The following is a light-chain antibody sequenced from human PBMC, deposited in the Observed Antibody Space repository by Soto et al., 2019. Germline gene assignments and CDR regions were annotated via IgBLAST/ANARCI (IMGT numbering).Light chain of an antibody. J-gene: IGKJ5*01. CDR2: DAS. CDR1: QSVSSN. Sequence: EIVMTRLPATLSVSPGERATLSGRASQSVSSNLAWYQQKPGQAPRLLIYDASNRATGIPARFSGSGSGTDFTLTISSLEPEDFAVYYCQQRCNLPPITFGRGTRLEI. V-gene: IGKV3-11*01. CDR3: QQRCNLPPIT.